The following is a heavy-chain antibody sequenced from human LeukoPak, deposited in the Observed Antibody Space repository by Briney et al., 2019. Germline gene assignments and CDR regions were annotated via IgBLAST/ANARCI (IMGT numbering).Heavy chain of an antibody. V-gene: IGHV4-38-2*01. D-gene: IGHD3-3*01. CDR1: GYPINNAYY. J-gene: IGHJ6*03. CDR2: LYHPDST. CDR3: ARQYDPYFYYYLDL. Sequence: SETLSLTCAVSGYPINNAYYWVWIRQPPGKGLEWIGSLYHPDSTYYNPSLKSRVTMSVDTSRNQFSLKLSFVTAADTAVYYCARQYDPYFYYYLDLWDTGTTVTVSS.